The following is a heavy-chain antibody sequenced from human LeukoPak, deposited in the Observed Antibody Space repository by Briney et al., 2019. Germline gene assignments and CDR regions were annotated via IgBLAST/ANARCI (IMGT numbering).Heavy chain of an antibody. CDR3: AREGSDFWSGYSKGYFDY. CDR2: IGSSVSTR. D-gene: IGHD3-3*01. J-gene: IGHJ4*02. Sequence: PGGPLRLSCAVSGFTFSSYNMNWVRRAPGKGLEWVSYIGSSVSTRYYADSVKGRFTISRDNGKHSLYLQMNSLRAEDTAVYYCAREGSDFWSGYSKGYFDYWGQGTLVTVSS. V-gene: IGHV3-48*01. CDR1: GFTFSSYN.